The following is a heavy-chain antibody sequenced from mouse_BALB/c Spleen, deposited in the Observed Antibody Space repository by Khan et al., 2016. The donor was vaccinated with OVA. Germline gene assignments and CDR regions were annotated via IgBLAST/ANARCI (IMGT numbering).Heavy chain of an antibody. CDR1: GFSLSRYN. J-gene: IGHJ4*01. CDR2: IWGGGGT. V-gene: IGHV2-6-4*01. Sequence: QVQLKESGPGLVAPSQSLSITCTVSGFSLSRYNIHWVRQPPGKGLEWLGMIWGGGGTDYNSTLKSRLSIRKDNSKSQVLLKLNRLQTDDTAMYYGARAYYRYDGYYAMDYWGQGTSVTVSS. CDR3: ARAYYRYDGYYAMDY. D-gene: IGHD2-14*01.